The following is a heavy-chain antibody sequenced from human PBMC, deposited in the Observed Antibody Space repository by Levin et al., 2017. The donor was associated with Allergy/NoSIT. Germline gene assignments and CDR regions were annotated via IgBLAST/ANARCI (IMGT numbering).Heavy chain of an antibody. V-gene: IGHV4-39*01. J-gene: IGHJ3*02. CDR3: ARQRFGELFPDAFDI. CDR1: GGSISSSSYY. Sequence: PSETLSLTCTVSGGSISSSSYYWGWIRQPPGKGLEWIGSIYYSGSTSYNPSLKSRVTISVDTSKNQFSLKLSSVTAADTAVYYCARQRFGELFPDAFDIWGQGTMVTVSS. D-gene: IGHD3-10*01. CDR2: IYYSGST.